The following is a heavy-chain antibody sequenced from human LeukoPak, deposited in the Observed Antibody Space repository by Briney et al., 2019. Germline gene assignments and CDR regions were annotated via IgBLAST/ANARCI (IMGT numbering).Heavy chain of an antibody. J-gene: IGHJ4*02. D-gene: IGHD6-6*01. V-gene: IGHV1-3*03. CDR2: INAGNGNT. Sequence: ASVKVSCKASGYTFTSYVMNWVRQAPGQRLEWMGWINAGNGNTKYSQEFQGRVTITRDTSASTAYMELSSLGSEDMAVYYCARETWYSSSHFDYWGQGTLVTVSS. CDR1: GYTFTSYV. CDR3: ARETWYSSSHFDY.